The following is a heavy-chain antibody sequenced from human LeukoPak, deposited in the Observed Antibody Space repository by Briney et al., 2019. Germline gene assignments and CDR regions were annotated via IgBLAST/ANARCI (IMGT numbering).Heavy chain of an antibody. CDR1: GFTFSSYA. CDR2: ISGSGGST. D-gene: IGHD5-12*01. CDR3: AKDQGYSGYDPSDY. Sequence: GGSLRLSCAASGFTFSSYAMSWVRQAPGKGLEWVSAISGSGGSTYYADSVKGRFTISRDNSKNTLHLQMNSLRAEDTAVYYCAKDQGYSGYDPSDYWGQGTLVTVSS. V-gene: IGHV3-23*01. J-gene: IGHJ4*02.